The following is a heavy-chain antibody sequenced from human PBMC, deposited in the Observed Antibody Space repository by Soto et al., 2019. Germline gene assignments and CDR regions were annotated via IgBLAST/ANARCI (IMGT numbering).Heavy chain of an antibody. D-gene: IGHD6-19*01. CDR3: AKDYSSGWYDYCDF. CDR2: ISHDGTKK. CDR1: GFTFSSYA. J-gene: IGHJ4*02. Sequence: QVQLVESGGGVVQPGRSLRLSCTTSGFTFSSYAMHWVRQAPGKGLEWVGVISHDGTKKYSADSVKGRFTISRDDSKSTLYLQMNNLRAEDTAVYYCAKDYSSGWYDYCDFWGQGTLVTVSS. V-gene: IGHV3-30*18.